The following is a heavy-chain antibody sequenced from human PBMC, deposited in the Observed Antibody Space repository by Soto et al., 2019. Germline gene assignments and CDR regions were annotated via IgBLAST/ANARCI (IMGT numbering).Heavy chain of an antibody. CDR2: IYYSGST. V-gene: IGHV4-59*01. CDR1: GGSISSYY. D-gene: IGHD3-16*02. CDR3: AREYYDYVWGSYRNNWFDP. Sequence: SETLSLTCTVSGGSISSYYWSWIRQPPGKGLEWIGYIYYSGSTNYNPSLKSRVTISVDTSKNQFSLKLSSVTAADTAVYYCAREYYDYVWGSYRNNWFDPWGQGTLVTVSS. J-gene: IGHJ5*02.